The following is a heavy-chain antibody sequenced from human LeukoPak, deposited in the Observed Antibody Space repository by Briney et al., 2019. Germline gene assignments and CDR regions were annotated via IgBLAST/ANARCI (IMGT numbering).Heavy chain of an antibody. J-gene: IGHJ2*01. CDR1: GGSISSYC. D-gene: IGHD4-23*01. V-gene: IGHV4-59*01. CDR3: ARADYGGNTWYFDL. CDR2: IYYNGST. Sequence: PSETLSLTCTVSGGSISSYCWSWIRQPPGKGLERIGFIYYNGSTNYNPSLKSRVIISLNTSKNRFSLKLSSVTAADTAVYYCARADYGGNTWYFDLWGRGTLVTVSS.